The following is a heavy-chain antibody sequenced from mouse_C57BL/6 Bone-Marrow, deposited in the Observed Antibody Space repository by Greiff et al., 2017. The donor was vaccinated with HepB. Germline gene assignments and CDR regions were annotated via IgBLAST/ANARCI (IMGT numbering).Heavy chain of an antibody. CDR1: GYTFTSYW. V-gene: IGHV1-64*01. CDR3: ARLGEYDEAWFAY. D-gene: IGHD2-14*01. Sequence: QVQLQQSGAELVKPGASVKLSCKASGYTFTSYWMHWVKQRPGQGLEWIGMIHPNSGSTNYNEKFKSKATLTVDKSSSTAYMQLSSLTSEDSAVYYCARLGEYDEAWFAYWGQGTLVTVSA. CDR2: IHPNSGST. J-gene: IGHJ3*01.